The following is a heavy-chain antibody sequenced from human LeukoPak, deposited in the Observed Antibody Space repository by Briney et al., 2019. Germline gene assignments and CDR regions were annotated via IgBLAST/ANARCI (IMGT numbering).Heavy chain of an antibody. CDR2: IGTSGDT. V-gene: IGHV3-13*04. CDR1: GFTFSSYD. D-gene: IGHD6-19*01. J-gene: IGHJ4*02. Sequence: GGSLRLSCAASGFTFSSYDMHWVRQATGKGLEWVSVIGTSGDTYYAGSVKGRFTISRENAKNSLYLQMNSLTAGDAAVYFCSRVGSSGWPNYFDSWGQGTLVTVSS. CDR3: SRVGSSGWPNYFDS.